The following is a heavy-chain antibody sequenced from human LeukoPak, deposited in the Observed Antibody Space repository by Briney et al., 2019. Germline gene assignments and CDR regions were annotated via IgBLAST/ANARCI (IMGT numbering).Heavy chain of an antibody. J-gene: IGHJ4*02. D-gene: IGHD3-3*01. V-gene: IGHV3-23*01. CDR1: GFTFSSYA. CDR3: AKGRNYDFWSGYYIQDY. Sequence: GGSLRLSCAASGFTFSSYAMSWVRQAPGKGLEWVSAISGSCGSTYYADSVKGRFTISRDNSKNTLYLQMNSLRAEDTAVYYCAKGRNYDFWSGYYIQDYWGQGTLVTVSS. CDR2: ISGSCGST.